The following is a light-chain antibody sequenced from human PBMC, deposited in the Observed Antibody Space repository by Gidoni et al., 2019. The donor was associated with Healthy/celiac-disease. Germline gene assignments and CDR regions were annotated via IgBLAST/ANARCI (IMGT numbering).Light chain of an antibody. V-gene: IGKV3-15*01. J-gene: IGKJ4*01. CDR2: GAS. CDR1: QSVSSN. Sequence: EIVMTQSPATLSVSPGERATLSCRASQSVSSNLAWYQQKPGQAPRLLIDGASTRATGIPARFSSSGSGTEFTLTSSSVQSEDFAVYYCQQDNNWLTFGGGTKVEIK. CDR3: QQDNNWLT.